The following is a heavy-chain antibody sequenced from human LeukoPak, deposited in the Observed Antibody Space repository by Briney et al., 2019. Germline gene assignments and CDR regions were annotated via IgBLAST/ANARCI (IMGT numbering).Heavy chain of an antibody. CDR3: ARDTAIAAAGKGQLDY. CDR1: GGSISSSNW. V-gene: IGHV4-4*02. J-gene: IGHJ4*02. CDR2: IYHSGST. D-gene: IGHD6-13*01. Sequence: SETLSLTCAVSGGSISSSNWWSWVRQPPGKGLEWIGEIYHSGSTNYNPSLKSRVTISVDTSKNQFSLKLSSVTAADTAVYYCARDTAIAAAGKGQLDYWGQGTLVTVSS.